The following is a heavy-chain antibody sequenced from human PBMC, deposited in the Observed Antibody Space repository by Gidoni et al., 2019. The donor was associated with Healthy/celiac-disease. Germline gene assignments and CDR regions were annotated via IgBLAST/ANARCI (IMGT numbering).Heavy chain of an antibody. V-gene: IGHV4-31*03. CDR3: ARASRIAVAGTRWFDP. D-gene: IGHD6-19*01. CDR1: GGSISSGGYY. Sequence: ESGPGLVKPSQTLSLTCTVSGGSISSGGYYWSWIRQHPGKGLEWIGYIYYSGSTYYNPSLKSRVTISVDTSKNQFSLKLSSVTAADTAVYYCARASRIAVAGTRWFDPWGQGTLFTVSS. J-gene: IGHJ5*02. CDR2: IYYSGST.